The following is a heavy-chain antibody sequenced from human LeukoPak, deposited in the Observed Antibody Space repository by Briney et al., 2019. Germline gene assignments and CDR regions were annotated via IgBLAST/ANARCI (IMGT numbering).Heavy chain of an antibody. Sequence: GGSLRLSCAASGFTFSSYSMNWVRQAPGKGLEWVSYISSSSSTIYYADSVKGRFTISRDNAKNSLYLQMNSLRAEDTAVYYCARDPHNYGGNSGQGDYWGQGTLVTVSS. CDR1: GFTFSSYS. CDR3: ARDPHNYGGNSGQGDY. J-gene: IGHJ4*02. V-gene: IGHV3-48*04. D-gene: IGHD4-23*01. CDR2: ISSSSSTI.